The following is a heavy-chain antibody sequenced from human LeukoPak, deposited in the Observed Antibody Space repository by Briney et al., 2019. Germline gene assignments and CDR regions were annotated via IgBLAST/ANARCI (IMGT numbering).Heavy chain of an antibody. CDR1: GFTFSNYG. J-gene: IGHJ4*02. CDR2: IWYDGSNK. Sequence: GGSLRLSCAASGFTFSNYGMHWVRQAPGKGLEWVAGIWYDGSNKYYEDSVKGRFTISRDNSKNTLYLQINSLRAEDTAVYYCARDILGYCSSTSCYGPFDYWGQGTLVTVSS. CDR3: ARDILGYCSSTSCYGPFDY. D-gene: IGHD2-2*01. V-gene: IGHV3-33*01.